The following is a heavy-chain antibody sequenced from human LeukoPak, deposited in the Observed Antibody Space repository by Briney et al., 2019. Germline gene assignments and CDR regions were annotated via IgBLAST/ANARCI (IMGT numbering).Heavy chain of an antibody. D-gene: IGHD6-6*01. Sequence: SETLSLTCTVSGYSISSGYYWGWIRQPPGKGLEWIGSIYHSGSTYYNPSLKSRVTISVDTSKNQFSLKLSSVTAADTAVYYCARVEYSSSKAHYYYYYMDVWGKGTTVTVSS. CDR1: GYSISSGYY. V-gene: IGHV4-38-2*02. J-gene: IGHJ6*03. CDR2: IYHSGST. CDR3: ARVEYSSSKAHYYYYYMDV.